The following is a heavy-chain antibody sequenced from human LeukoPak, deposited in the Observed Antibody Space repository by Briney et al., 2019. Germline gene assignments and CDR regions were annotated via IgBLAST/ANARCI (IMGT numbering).Heavy chain of an antibody. Sequence: SETLSLTCAVYGGSFSGYYWSWIRQPPGKGLEWIGEINHSGSTNYNPSLKSRVTISVDTSKNQFSLKLSSVTAADTAVYYCARGMGIGRDFDYWGQGTLVTVSS. CDR1: GGSFSGYY. J-gene: IGHJ4*02. CDR3: ARGMGIGRDFDY. D-gene: IGHD7-27*01. V-gene: IGHV4-34*01. CDR2: INHSGST.